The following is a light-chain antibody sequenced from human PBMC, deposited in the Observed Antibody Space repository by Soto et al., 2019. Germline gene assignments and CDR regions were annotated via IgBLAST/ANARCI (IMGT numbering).Light chain of an antibody. CDR2: AAS. Sequence: DIQMTQSPSSLSASVGDRVSITCRASQDIANFLAWYQHKPGKVPTLLIYAASTLQSGVPSPFSGRASGTDFTLTISSLQPEDVATYYCQKYNSPPRTFGQGTKVE. CDR1: QDIANF. V-gene: IGKV1-27*01. J-gene: IGKJ1*01. CDR3: QKYNSPPRT.